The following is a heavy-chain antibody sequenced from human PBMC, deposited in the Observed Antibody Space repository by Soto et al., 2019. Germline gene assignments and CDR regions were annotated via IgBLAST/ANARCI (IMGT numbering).Heavy chain of an antibody. CDR2: IYPEDSET. CDR3: AGSRSIRFQEYTRFDP. V-gene: IGHV5-51*01. CDR1: GYRLSSYL. J-gene: IGHJ5*02. Sequence: GEYLKISCKGSGYRLSSYLIVWVRQRPGKGLEWMGIIYPEDSETKYSPSFEGQVTISADKYISTAYLQWSSLKASDTAMYYCAGSRSIRFQEYTRFDPWGQGTLVTVSS. D-gene: IGHD3-3*01.